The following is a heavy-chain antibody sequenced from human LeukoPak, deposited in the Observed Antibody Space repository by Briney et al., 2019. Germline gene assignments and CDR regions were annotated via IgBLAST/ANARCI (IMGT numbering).Heavy chain of an antibody. CDR2: IIPIFGTA. Sequence: GASVKVSCKASGGTFSSYAISWVRQAPGQGLEWMGGIIPIFGTANYAQKFQGRVTITTDESTSTAYMELSSLRSEDTAVYYCAVVGYSYGPPVTSDGYYYYYMDVWGKGTTVTVSS. J-gene: IGHJ6*03. CDR3: AVVGYSYGPPVTSDGYYYYYMDV. D-gene: IGHD5-18*01. V-gene: IGHV1-69*05. CDR1: GGTFSSYA.